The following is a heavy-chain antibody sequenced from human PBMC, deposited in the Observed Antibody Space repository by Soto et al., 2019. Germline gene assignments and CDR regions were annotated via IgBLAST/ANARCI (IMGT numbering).Heavy chain of an antibody. V-gene: IGHV3-30-3*01. D-gene: IGHD1-7*01. CDR3: ANRALEVRNY. CDR1: GFSSSDYA. Sequence: QVQLVESGGGVVHLGRSLRLSCAASGFSSSDYAMHWLRQAPSKGLEWVAAISYDGSGKYFADSVKGRFTISRDNSKSTLYLQMDSLRAEDAAVYYCANRALEVRNYWGQGTLVTVSS. CDR2: ISYDGSGK. J-gene: IGHJ4*02.